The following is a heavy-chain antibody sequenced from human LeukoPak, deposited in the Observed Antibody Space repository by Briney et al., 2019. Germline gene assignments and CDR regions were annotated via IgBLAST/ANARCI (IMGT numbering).Heavy chain of an antibody. V-gene: IGHV3-30*18. CDR3: AKGLAVAGHFDY. CDR1: GFTFSSYG. Sequence: GGSLRLSCAASGFTFSSYGMHWVRQAPGKGLEWVAVISYDGSNKYYADSVKGRFTISRDNSKNTLYLQMNSLRAEDTAVYYCAKGLAVAGHFDYWGQGTLVTVSS. CDR2: ISYDGSNK. J-gene: IGHJ4*02. D-gene: IGHD6-19*01.